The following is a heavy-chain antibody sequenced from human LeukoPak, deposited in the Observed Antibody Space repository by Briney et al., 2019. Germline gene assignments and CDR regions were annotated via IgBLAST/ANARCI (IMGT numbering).Heavy chain of an antibody. V-gene: IGHV3-23*01. CDR1: GFTFSSYA. D-gene: IGHD6-6*01. Sequence: GGSLRLSCAASGFTFSSYAMSWVRQAPGKGLEWVSAISGSGGSPYYADSVKGQFTISRDNSKNTLYLQMNTLRAEDTAVYYCAKDPNAARPFDYWGQGTLVTVSS. J-gene: IGHJ4*02. CDR2: ISGSGGSP. CDR3: AKDPNAARPFDY.